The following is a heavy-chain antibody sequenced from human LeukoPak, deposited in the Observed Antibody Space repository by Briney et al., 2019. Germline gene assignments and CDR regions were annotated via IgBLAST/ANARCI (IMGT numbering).Heavy chain of an antibody. Sequence: GGSLRLSCAASGFTFSSYAMSWVRQAPGKGLEWVSAISGSGGSTYYADSVKGRFTISGDNSKNTLYLQMNSLRAEDTAVYYCAKSSYYDSSGYYPYYFDYWGQGTLVTVSS. D-gene: IGHD3-22*01. CDR2: ISGSGGST. V-gene: IGHV3-23*01. J-gene: IGHJ4*02. CDR3: AKSSYYDSSGYYPYYFDY. CDR1: GFTFSSYA.